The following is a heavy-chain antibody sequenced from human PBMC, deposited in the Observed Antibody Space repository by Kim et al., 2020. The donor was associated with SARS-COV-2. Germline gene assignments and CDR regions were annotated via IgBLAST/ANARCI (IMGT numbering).Heavy chain of an antibody. J-gene: IGHJ6*02. D-gene: IGHD6-13*01. CDR2: IYHSGST. V-gene: IGHV4-4*02. CDR1: GGSISSSNW. CDR3: ARVAGDYSSSWYYYYYGMDV. Sequence: SETLSLTCAVSGGSISSSNWWSWVRQPPGKGLEWIGEIYHSGSTNYNPSLKSRVTISVDKSKNQFSLKLSSVTAADTAVYYCARVAGDYSSSWYYYYYGMDVWGQGTTFTVSS.